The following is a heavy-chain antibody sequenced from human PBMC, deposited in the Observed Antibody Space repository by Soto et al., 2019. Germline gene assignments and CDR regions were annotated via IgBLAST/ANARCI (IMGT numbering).Heavy chain of an antibody. V-gene: IGHV3-23*01. CDR3: AKRPASLIAFDY. J-gene: IGHJ4*02. CDR2: ISGNGGST. Sequence: EVQLLDSGGGLVQPGGSLRLSCAASGFTFSNYAMSWVRQAPGKGLEWVSTISGNGGSTYYADSVKSRFTISRDNSKNMLFLQSNSLRDDDSAVYYCAKRPASLIAFDYWGQGTPVPVSS. CDR1: GFTFSNYA. D-gene: IGHD2-2*01.